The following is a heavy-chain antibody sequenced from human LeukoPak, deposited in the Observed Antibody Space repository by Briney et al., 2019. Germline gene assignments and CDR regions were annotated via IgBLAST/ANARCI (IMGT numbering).Heavy chain of an antibody. V-gene: IGHV3-23*01. CDR3: AKISGYYFGDFGY. Sequence: GGSLRLSCAASGFTLSSYAMSWVRQAPGKGLEWVSAISGSGGSTYYADSMKGRFTISRDNSKNTLYLQMNSLRAEDTAVYYCAKISGYYFGDFGYWGQGTLVTASS. D-gene: IGHD3-22*01. J-gene: IGHJ4*02. CDR2: ISGSGGST. CDR1: GFTLSSYA.